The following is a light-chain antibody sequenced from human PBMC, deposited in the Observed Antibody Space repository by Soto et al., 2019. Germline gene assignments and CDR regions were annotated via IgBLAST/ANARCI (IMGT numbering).Light chain of an antibody. CDR2: SNN. V-gene: IGLV1-44*01. Sequence: QSVLTQPPSASGTPGRRVTISFSGSSSNIGSNPVNWYQQLPGTAPKLLINSNNQRPSGVPDRFSASKSGTSASLAITGLQSEDEADYYCAAWDDSLNGVVFGGGTKLTVL. J-gene: IGLJ2*01. CDR1: SSNIGSNP. CDR3: AAWDDSLNGVV.